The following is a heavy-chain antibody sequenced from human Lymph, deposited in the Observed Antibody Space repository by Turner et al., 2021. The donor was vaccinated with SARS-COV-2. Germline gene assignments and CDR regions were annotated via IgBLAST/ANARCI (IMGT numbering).Heavy chain of an antibody. V-gene: IGHV3-48*02. D-gene: IGHD2-15*01. J-gene: IGHJ6*02. CDR2: MSISSSTI. CDR3: ARDRGGYAAYYYGMDV. CDR1: GFTSSSYS. Sequence: EVQRVEAGGGLVQPGGPRRLSCAASGFTSSSYSMNWVRQDTGKGLEWVSYMSISSSTIYHADSGKSRVTISRDNAKNSLYLQMSSLRDEDTAVYYCARDRGGYAAYYYGMDVWGQGTTVTVSS.